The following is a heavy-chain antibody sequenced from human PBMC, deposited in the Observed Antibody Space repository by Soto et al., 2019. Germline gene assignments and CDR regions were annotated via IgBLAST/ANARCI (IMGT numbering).Heavy chain of an antibody. CDR3: VRRGGAVAGTSRFDS. J-gene: IGHJ4*02. CDR2: VYYSGST. Sequence: QLQLQESGPGLVKPSETLSLTCTVSGGSISSGSYFWGCIRQPPGKGLEWIGTVYYSGSTYYNPSLRSRVTISVDTSKNQFSLKRNTVTAADTAVYDCVRRGGAVAGTSRFDSWGQGMLVTVSS. V-gene: IGHV4-39*01. CDR1: GGSISSGSYF. D-gene: IGHD6-19*01.